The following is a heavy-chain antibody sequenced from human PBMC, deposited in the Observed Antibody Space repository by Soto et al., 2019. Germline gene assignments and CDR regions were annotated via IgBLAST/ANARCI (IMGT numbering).Heavy chain of an antibody. CDR3: ARDLGYYASDGYFDY. CDR1: GFTFSDYY. D-gene: IGHD3-22*01. J-gene: IGHJ4*02. CDR2: ISSSGDII. Sequence: GGSLRLSCAASGFTFSDYYMSWIRQAPGKGLEWVSYISSSGDIIYYADSVKGRFTTSRDNAKNSLYLQMNSLRAEGTAVYYCARDLGYYASDGYFDYWGQGTLVTVSS. V-gene: IGHV3-11*01.